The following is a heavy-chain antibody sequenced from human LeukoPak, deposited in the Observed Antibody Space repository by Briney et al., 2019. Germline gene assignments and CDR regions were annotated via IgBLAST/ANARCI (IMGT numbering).Heavy chain of an antibody. J-gene: IGHJ4*02. CDR3: ARGWTSGWYDFDY. D-gene: IGHD6-19*01. Sequence: ASVKVSCKASGYTFTGYYMHWVRQTPGQGLEGMGWINTNTGIPTYAQGFTGRFVFSLDTSVSPAYLEISSLNSEETGVYYCARGWTSGWYDFDYWGQGTLVTVSS. CDR2: INTNTGIP. CDR1: GYTFTGYY. V-gene: IGHV7-4-1*02.